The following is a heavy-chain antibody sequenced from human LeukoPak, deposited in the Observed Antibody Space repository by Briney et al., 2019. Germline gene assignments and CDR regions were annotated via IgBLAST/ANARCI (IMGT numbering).Heavy chain of an antibody. D-gene: IGHD3-10*02. Sequence: SETLSLTCGVYGGSLNGYYWSWIRQPPGKGLEWIGEVNHSGSTNYKSSLKSRVTISVDPSKNQFSLKLSSVTAADTAMYYCARHVPQRKLPTYYYYYYRDVWGKGTTVTVSS. CDR2: VNHSGST. CDR1: GGSLNGYY. J-gene: IGHJ6*03. CDR3: ARHVPQRKLPTYYYYYYRDV. V-gene: IGHV4-34*01.